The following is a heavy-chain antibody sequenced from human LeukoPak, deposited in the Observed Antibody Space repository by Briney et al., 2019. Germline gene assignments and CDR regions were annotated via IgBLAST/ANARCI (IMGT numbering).Heavy chain of an antibody. CDR2: ISSGGDIM. Sequence: GESLGLSCAASGLRFSDYYVSWIRQAPGKGLQWVSYISSGGDIMHYADSVKGRFTISRDNAKNSLYLQMNSLRAEDTALYYCARGGLTIFGVVNYMDVWGKGTTVTVSS. CDR3: ARGGLTIFGVVNYMDV. V-gene: IGHV3-11*01. D-gene: IGHD3-3*01. J-gene: IGHJ6*03. CDR1: GLRFSDYY.